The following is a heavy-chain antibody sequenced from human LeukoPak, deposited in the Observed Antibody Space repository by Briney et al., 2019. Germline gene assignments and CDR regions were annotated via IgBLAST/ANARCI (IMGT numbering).Heavy chain of an antibody. CDR1: GGTFSSYT. CDR2: IIPILGIA. D-gene: IGHD6-6*01. CDR3: AREVGSSRYFDY. J-gene: IGHJ4*02. Sequence: SVKVSCKASGGTFSSYTISWVRQAPGQGLEWMGRIIPILGIANYAQKFQGRVTITADKSTSTAYMELSSLRSEDTAVYYCAREVGSSRYFDYWGQGTLITVSS. V-gene: IGHV1-69*04.